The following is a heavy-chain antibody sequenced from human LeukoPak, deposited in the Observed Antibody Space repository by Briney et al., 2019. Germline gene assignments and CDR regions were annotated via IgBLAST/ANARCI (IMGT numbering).Heavy chain of an antibody. V-gene: IGHV1-69*16. Sequence: ASVKVSCKASGGTYRYNINWVRQAPGQGLEWMGGIIPPLRTANYAQQFQGRVTITTDDSTTTAYMELTSLTSEDAAVYYCTTYGGHLAEYSQHWGQGTLVAVSS. CDR1: GGTYRYN. J-gene: IGHJ1*01. CDR3: TTYGGHLAEYSQH. CDR2: IIPPLRTA. D-gene: IGHD4-23*01.